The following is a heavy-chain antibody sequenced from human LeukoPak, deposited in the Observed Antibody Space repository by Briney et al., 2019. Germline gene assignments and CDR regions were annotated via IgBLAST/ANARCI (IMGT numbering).Heavy chain of an antibody. CDR3: ATDSSGYYSGYLDY. Sequence: SETLSLTSTIPSGSISSSSYYWAWIHQPPGKGLEWIGYMLYSGGTYYNPSLKSRVTISVGTSKNQVSLKLASVTAADTAVYYCATDSSGYYSGYLDYWGQGTLVTVSS. J-gene: IGHJ4*02. CDR1: SGSISSSSYY. D-gene: IGHD3-22*01. V-gene: IGHV4-39*02. CDR2: MLYSGGT.